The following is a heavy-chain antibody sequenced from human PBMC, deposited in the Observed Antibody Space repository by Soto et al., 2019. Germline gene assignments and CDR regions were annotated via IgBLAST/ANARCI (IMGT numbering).Heavy chain of an antibody. CDR1: GFSFSSYA. CDR2: ISGGSNT. D-gene: IGHD4-17*01. Sequence: GGSLRLSCAASGFSFSSYAMSWVRQAPGKGLEWVSSISGGSNTYYADSVKGRFTISRDNSKNTLFLQMNSLRAEDTAIYYCTKCPGSTVTTCFDYWGQGTLVTVSS. CDR3: TKCPGSTVTTCFDY. V-gene: IGHV3-23*01. J-gene: IGHJ4*02.